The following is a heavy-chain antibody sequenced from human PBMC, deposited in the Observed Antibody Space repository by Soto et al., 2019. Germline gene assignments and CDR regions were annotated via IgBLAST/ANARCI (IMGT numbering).Heavy chain of an antibody. CDR1: GFTFSSYG. CDR2: ISYDGSNK. Sequence: QVQLVESGGGVVQPGRSLRLSCAASGFTFSSYGMHWVRQAPGKGLEWVAVISYDGSNKYYADSVKGRFTISRDNSKNTLYLQMNSLRAEDTAVYYCAKDFRTIFGVVTLVMGAFDIWGQGTMVTVSS. V-gene: IGHV3-30*18. CDR3: AKDFRTIFGVVTLVMGAFDI. D-gene: IGHD3-3*01. J-gene: IGHJ3*02.